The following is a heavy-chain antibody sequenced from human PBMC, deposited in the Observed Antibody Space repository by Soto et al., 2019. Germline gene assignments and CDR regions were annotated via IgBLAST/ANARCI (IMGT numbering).Heavy chain of an antibody. CDR3: ARGNTTLDY. CDR2: IYYSGRS. Sequence: QVQLQESGPGLVKPSLTLSLTCTVSGGSISSGDYYWSWIRQPPGKGLEWIGYIYYSGRSYYNPYCMGRVTASLDPTTDQFSLTVSSVTAADTAEYYTARGNTTLDYWGEGTLVTVSA. D-gene: IGHD1-26*01. J-gene: IGHJ4*02. V-gene: IGHV4-30-4*01. CDR1: GGSISSGDYY.